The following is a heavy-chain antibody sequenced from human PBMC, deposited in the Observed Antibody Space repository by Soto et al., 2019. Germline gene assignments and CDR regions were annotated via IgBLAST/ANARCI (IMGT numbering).Heavy chain of an antibody. J-gene: IGHJ6*02. Sequence: GGSLRLSCAASGFTFRDYYMTWIRQAPGKGLEWVEVISDDGSNKYFADYAKGRLTITRDNSKNTLYLKMNSLRLEDTAVYYCAKEGGCGTESPLYYCGMDVWGQGTTVTVSS. CDR3: AKEGGCGTESPLYYCGMDV. V-gene: IGHV3-30*18. CDR1: GFTFRDYY. CDR2: ISDDGSNK. D-gene: IGHD1-1*01.